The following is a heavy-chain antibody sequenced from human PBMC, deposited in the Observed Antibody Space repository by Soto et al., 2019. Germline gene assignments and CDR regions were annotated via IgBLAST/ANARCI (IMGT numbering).Heavy chain of an antibody. CDR2: ISSGSSTM. CDR1: GFTFNTYS. V-gene: IGHV3-48*02. CDR3: ASLLSGSYNY. Sequence: GGSLRLSCAASGFTFNTYSMNWVRQAPGKGLEWVSYISSGSSTMYYADSVKGRFTTSRDNARNSLFLQMNSLRDDDTAVYYCASLLSGSYNYWGQGTLVTVSS. D-gene: IGHD1-26*01. J-gene: IGHJ4*02.